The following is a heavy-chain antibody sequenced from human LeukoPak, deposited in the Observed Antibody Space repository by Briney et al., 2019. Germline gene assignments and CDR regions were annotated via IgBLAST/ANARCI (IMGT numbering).Heavy chain of an antibody. V-gene: IGHV3-33*08. J-gene: IGHJ4*02. Sequence: GGSLRLSCAASGVTFSSYEMNWVRQAPGKGLEWVAVIWYDGSNKYYADSVRGRFTISRDNSKNTLYLQMNSLRAEDTAVYYCARDHGSGTSDFDYWGQGTLVTVSS. CDR2: IWYDGSNK. D-gene: IGHD3-10*01. CDR3: ARDHGSGTSDFDY. CDR1: GVTFSSYE.